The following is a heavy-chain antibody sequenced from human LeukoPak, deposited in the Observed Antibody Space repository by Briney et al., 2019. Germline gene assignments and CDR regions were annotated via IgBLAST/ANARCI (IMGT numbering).Heavy chain of an antibody. CDR1: GFTFYDHT. Sequence: GGSLRLSCAASGFTFYDHTMHWVRQVPGKGLEWVSLIKFDGVSTDYADSVRGRFTVSRDNSNNSLYLQMNSLTPEDTAFYYCAKDVDYCTSTTCFFDYWGQGTLVTVSS. V-gene: IGHV3-43*01. J-gene: IGHJ4*02. CDR2: IKFDGVST. CDR3: AKDVDYCTSTTCFFDY. D-gene: IGHD2-2*01.